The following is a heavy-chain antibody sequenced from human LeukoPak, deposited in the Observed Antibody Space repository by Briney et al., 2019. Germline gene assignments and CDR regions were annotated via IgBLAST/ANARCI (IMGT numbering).Heavy chain of an antibody. Sequence: ASVKVSCKASGYTFTDYYMHWVRPAPGQALEWMGWINPNSGGTNYAQKFQGRLTLTRDTSISTAYMEQSRQRSDDTAVYCCAIVPSTIYGVVEWFDPGGQGTLDSVSS. V-gene: IGHV1-2*02. J-gene: IGHJ5*02. CDR3: AIVPSTIYGVVEWFDP. CDR2: INPNSGGT. D-gene: IGHD3-3*01. CDR1: GYTFTDYY.